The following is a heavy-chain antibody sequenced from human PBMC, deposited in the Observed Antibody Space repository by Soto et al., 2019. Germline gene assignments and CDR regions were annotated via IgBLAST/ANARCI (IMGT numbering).Heavy chain of an antibody. CDR3: ARDDGWNYRYYDMEV. CDR2: IIPVFGSA. V-gene: IGHV1-69*13. CDR1: GDTFSSYS. Sequence: SVKFYCKASGDTFSSYSITWVRQAPGQGLEWMGGIIPVFGSANYAQKFQGRVTITADESTRTAYMELNSLRSQDTAVYFCARDDGWNYRYYDMEVWGPGTTVTVSS. D-gene: IGHD1-7*01. J-gene: IGHJ6*02.